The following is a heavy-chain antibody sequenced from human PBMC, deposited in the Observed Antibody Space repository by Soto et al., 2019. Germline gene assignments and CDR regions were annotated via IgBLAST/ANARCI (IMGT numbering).Heavy chain of an antibody. D-gene: IGHD2-15*01. J-gene: IGHJ6*02. CDR3: ASTRIKLEPYGMYV. CDR1: GYTFTSYA. CDR2: INAGNGNT. Sequence: QVQLVQSGAEEKKPGASVKVSCKASGYTFTSYAIHWVRQAPGQRLEWMGWINAGNGNTKYSQKFQGRVTITRYTSSSTAYMDLSSLRSEDTAVYYCASTRIKLEPYGMYVWGQVNTATVSS. V-gene: IGHV1-3*05.